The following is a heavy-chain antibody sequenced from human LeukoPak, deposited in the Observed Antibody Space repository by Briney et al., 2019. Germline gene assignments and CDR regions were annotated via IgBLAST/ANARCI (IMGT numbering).Heavy chain of an antibody. D-gene: IGHD3-10*01. CDR2: IYYSGST. Sequence: SETLSLTCTVSGGSISSYYWSWIRQPPGKGLEWIGYIYYSGSTNYNPSLKSRVTISVDTSKNQFSLKLSSVTAADTVVYYCARVRYYYGSGSYLNWFDPWGQGTLVTVSS. J-gene: IGHJ5*02. CDR1: GGSISSYY. CDR3: ARVRYYYGSGSYLNWFDP. V-gene: IGHV4-59*01.